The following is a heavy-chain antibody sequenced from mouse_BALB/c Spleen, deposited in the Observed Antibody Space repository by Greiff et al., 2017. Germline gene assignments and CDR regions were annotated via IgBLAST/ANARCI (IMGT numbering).Heavy chain of an antibody. D-gene: IGHD1-1*01. CDR2: IDPENGDT. CDR3: NVVITFYAMDY. CDR1: GFNIKDYY. V-gene: IGHV14-4*02. Sequence: EVQLQQSGAELVRSGASVKLSCTASGFNIKDYYMHWVKQRPEQGLEWIGWIDPENGDTEYAPKFQGKATMTADTSSNTAYLQLSSLTSEDTAVYYCNVVITFYAMDYWGQGTSVTVSS. J-gene: IGHJ4*01.